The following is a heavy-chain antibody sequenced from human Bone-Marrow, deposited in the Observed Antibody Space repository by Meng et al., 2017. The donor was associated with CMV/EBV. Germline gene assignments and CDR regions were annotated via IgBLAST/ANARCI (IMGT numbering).Heavy chain of an antibody. D-gene: IGHD3-3*01. CDR3: ARDAPTYYDFWSSPRYYYYGMDV. V-gene: IGHV3-48*04. J-gene: IGHJ6*02. Sequence: GESLKISCAASGFTFSSYSMNWVRQAPGKGLEWVSYISSSSSTIYYADSVKGRFTISRDNAKNSLYLQMNSLRAEDTAVYYCARDAPTYYDFWSSPRYYYYGMDVWVQGPTVTVSS. CDR2: ISSSSSTI. CDR1: GFTFSSYS.